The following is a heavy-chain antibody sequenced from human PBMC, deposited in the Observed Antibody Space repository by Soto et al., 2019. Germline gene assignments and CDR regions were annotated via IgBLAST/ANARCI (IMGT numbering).Heavy chain of an antibody. J-gene: IGHJ6*02. Sequence: GGSLRLSCAASGFTFNTYVMNWVRQAPGKGLEWVSAISGSGGSTYYADSVKGRFTISRDNSKNTLYLQMNSLRAEDTAVYYYAKGAGHDYYYRISVRGQRTTVTGSS. V-gene: IGHV3-23*01. CDR3: AKGAGHDYYYRISV. CDR2: ISGSGGST. D-gene: IGHD1-26*01. CDR1: GFTFNTYV.